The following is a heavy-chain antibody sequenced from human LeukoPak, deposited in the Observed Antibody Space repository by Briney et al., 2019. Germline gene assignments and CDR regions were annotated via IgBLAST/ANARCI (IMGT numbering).Heavy chain of an antibody. CDR1: GGSFSGYY. CDR3: AKTTYYYDSSGYFFDY. CDR2: INHSGST. J-gene: IGHJ4*02. D-gene: IGHD3-22*01. Sequence: KPSETLSLTCAVYGGSFSGYYWSWIRQPPGKGLEWIGEINHSGSTNYNPSLKSRVTISVDTSKNRFSLKLSSVTAADTAVYYCAKTTYYYDSSGYFFDYWGQGTLVTVSS. V-gene: IGHV4-34*01.